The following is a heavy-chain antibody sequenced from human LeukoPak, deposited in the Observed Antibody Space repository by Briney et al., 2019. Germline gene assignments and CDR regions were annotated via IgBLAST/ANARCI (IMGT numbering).Heavy chain of an antibody. CDR3: ARAGPYSSSWSPFDY. Sequence: SETLSLTCTVSGGSISSYYWSWIRQPPGKGLEWIGYIYYSGSTNYNPSLKSRVTISVDTSKNQFSLKLSSVTAADTAVYYCARAGPYSSSWSPFDYWGQRTLVTVSS. CDR1: GGSISSYY. CDR2: IYYSGST. V-gene: IGHV4-59*01. J-gene: IGHJ4*02. D-gene: IGHD6-13*01.